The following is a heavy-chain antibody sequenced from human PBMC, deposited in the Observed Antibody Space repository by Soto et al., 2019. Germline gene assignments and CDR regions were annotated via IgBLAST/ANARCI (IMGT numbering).Heavy chain of an antibody. Sequence: QVQLVESGGGVVQPGRSLRLSCAASGFTFSSYGMHWVRQAPGKGLEWVAVISYDGSNKYYADSVKGRFTISRDNSKNTLYLQMNSLRAEDTALYYCAKVGITSSMDYWGQGTLVTVSS. V-gene: IGHV3-30*18. J-gene: IGHJ4*02. CDR1: GFTFSSYG. D-gene: IGHD1-20*01. CDR3: AKVGITSSMDY. CDR2: ISYDGSNK.